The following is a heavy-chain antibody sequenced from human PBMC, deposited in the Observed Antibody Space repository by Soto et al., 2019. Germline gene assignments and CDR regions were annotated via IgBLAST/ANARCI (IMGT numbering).Heavy chain of an antibody. CDR1: GGSFSGYY. D-gene: IGHD3-22*01. CDR3: ATVQSEYYYDSSGYDPNYGMDV. J-gene: IGHJ6*02. Sequence: LSLTCAVYGGSFSGYYWSWLRQPPGKGLEWIGEINHSGSTDYNPSLKSRVTISVDTSKNQFSLKLSSVTAADTAVYYCATVQSEYYYDSSGYDPNYGMDVWGHGTTVTVSS. CDR2: INHSGST. V-gene: IGHV4-34*01.